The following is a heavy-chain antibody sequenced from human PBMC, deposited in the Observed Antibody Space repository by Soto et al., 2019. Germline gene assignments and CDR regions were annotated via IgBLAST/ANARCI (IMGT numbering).Heavy chain of an antibody. D-gene: IGHD3-3*01. Sequence: SETLSLTCTVSGGSISSGGYYWSWIRQHPGKGLEWIGYIYYSGSTYYNPSLKSRVTISVDTSMNQFSLKLSSVTAADTAVYYCARAGYDFWSGYPIPINWFDPWGQGTLVTVSS. J-gene: IGHJ5*02. CDR3: ARAGYDFWSGYPIPINWFDP. CDR2: IYYSGST. V-gene: IGHV4-31*03. CDR1: GGSISSGGYY.